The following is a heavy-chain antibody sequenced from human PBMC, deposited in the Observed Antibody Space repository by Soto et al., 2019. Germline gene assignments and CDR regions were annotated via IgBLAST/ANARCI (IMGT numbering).Heavy chain of an antibody. CDR1: GGTFSSYA. CDR3: ARDGYYDSSGYYPPRWFDP. CDR2: IIPIFGTA. Sequence: SLKVSCKASGGTFSSYAISWVRQAPGQGLEWMGGIIPIFGTANYAQKFQGRVTITADESTSTAYMELSSLRSEDTAVYYCARDGYYDSSGYYPPRWFDPWGQGTLVTVSS. J-gene: IGHJ5*02. V-gene: IGHV1-69*13. D-gene: IGHD3-22*01.